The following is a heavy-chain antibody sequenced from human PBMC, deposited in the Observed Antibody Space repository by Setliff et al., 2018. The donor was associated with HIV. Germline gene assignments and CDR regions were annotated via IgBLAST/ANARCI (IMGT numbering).Heavy chain of an antibody. CDR2: IYHSGST. CDR3: ARMGEGNSSGQNWFDP. J-gene: IGHJ5*02. V-gene: IGHV4-38-2*02. Sequence: SETLSLTCTVSGYSISSGYYWGWIRQPPGKGLEWIGSIYHSGSTYYNPSLKSRVTILVDTSKNQFSLKLSSVTAADTAVYYCARMGEGNSSGQNWFDPWGQGTLVTVSS. D-gene: IGHD6-19*01. CDR1: GYSISSGYY.